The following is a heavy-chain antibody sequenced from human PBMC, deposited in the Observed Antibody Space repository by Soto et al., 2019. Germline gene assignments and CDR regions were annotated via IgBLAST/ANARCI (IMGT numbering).Heavy chain of an antibody. CDR2: IYYSGST. D-gene: IGHD1-7*01. CDR3: ARHDDWNYGFLTSGYDY. Sequence: SETLSLTCTVSGGSISSSSYYWGWIRQPPGKGLEWIGSIYYSGSTYYNPSLKSRVTISVDTSKNQFSLKLSSVTAADTAVYYCARHDDWNYGFLTSGYDYWGQGTLVTVSS. CDR1: GGSISSSSYY. J-gene: IGHJ4*02. V-gene: IGHV4-39*01.